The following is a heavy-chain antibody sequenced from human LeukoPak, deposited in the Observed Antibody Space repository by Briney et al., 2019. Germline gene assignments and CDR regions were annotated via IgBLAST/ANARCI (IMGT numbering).Heavy chain of an antibody. D-gene: IGHD6-6*01. Sequence: GGSLRLSCAASGFTFSSYGMHWVRQAPGKGLEWVAVISYDGSNKYYADSVKGRFTISRDNSKNTLYLQMNSLRAEDTAVYYCAKDYGSSSVNDAFDIWGQGTMVTVSS. CDR3: AKDYGSSSVNDAFDI. J-gene: IGHJ3*02. V-gene: IGHV3-30*18. CDR2: ISYDGSNK. CDR1: GFTFSSYG.